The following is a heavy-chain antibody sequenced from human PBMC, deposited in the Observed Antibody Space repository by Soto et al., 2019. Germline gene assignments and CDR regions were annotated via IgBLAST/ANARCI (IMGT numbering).Heavy chain of an antibody. CDR1: GFTFSGYA. CDR3: ARDLRKLRYFDY. CDR2: LSADENNK. Sequence: GGSLRLSCAASGFTFSGYALHWVRQAPGKGLEWVAVLSADENNKYYADSVKGRFTISRDNSKSTLYLQMNSLRAEDTAVYYCARDLRKLRYFDYWGQGTLVTVSS. J-gene: IGHJ4*02. D-gene: IGHD3-9*01. V-gene: IGHV3-30-3*01.